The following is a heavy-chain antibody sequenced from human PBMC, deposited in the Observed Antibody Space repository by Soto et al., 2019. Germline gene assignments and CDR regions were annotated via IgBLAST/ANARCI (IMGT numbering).Heavy chain of an antibody. V-gene: IGHV3-30-3*01. J-gene: IGHJ5*02. CDR3: ARESAGYCSSTSCYHSLYNWFDP. CDR2: ISYDGSNK. CDR1: GFTFSSYA. D-gene: IGHD2-2*01. Sequence: GGSLRLSCAASGFTFSSYAMHWVRQAPGKGLEWVAVISYDGSNKYYADSVKGRFTISRDNSKNTLYLQMNSLRAEDTAVYYCARESAGYCSSTSCYHSLYNWFDPWGQGTLVTVSS.